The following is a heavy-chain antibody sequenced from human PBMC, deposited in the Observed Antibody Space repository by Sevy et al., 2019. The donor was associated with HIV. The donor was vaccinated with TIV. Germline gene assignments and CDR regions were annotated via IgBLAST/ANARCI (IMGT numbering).Heavy chain of an antibody. Sequence: GGSLRLSCAASGFTFSSYEMNWVRQAPGKGLEWVSYISSSGSTIYYGGSVKGRCTISRDNAKNSLYLQMNSLRAEDTAVYYCARKGYCSGGSCYYYYYGMDVWGQGTTVTVSS. V-gene: IGHV3-48*03. J-gene: IGHJ6*02. CDR1: GFTFSSYE. CDR2: ISSSGSTI. D-gene: IGHD2-15*01. CDR3: ARKGYCSGGSCYYYYYGMDV.